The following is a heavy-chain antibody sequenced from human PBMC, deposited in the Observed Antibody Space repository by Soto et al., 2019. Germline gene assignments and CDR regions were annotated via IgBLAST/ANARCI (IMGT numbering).Heavy chain of an antibody. J-gene: IGHJ4*02. CDR1: GGSLSSGGYS. V-gene: IGHV4-31*03. Sequence: QVQLQESGPGLLKPSQTLSLTCTVSGGSLSSGGYSWSWIRQHPGKGLEWIGSIYYSGSTYYNPSLKGRVTISVDTSKNQFSLKLSSVTAADPAVYYFARGVLHWGQGTLGTVSS. CDR2: IYYSGST. D-gene: IGHD3-16*01. CDR3: ARGVLH.